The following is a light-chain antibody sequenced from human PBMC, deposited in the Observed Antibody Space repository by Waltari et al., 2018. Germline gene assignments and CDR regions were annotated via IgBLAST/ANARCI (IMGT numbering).Light chain of an antibody. CDR1: NIGSYS. V-gene: IGLV3-21*04. CDR3: HVWHPDMDPGV. Sequence: SYALTQPPSVSVAPGTTARITCGGDNIGSYSVHWYQQKPGQAPVLVIFYDSDRPSGIPERFSGSHSGNTATLTISSVEAGDEAKYYCHVWHPDMDPGVFGPGTEVSV. CDR2: YDS. J-gene: IGLJ1*01.